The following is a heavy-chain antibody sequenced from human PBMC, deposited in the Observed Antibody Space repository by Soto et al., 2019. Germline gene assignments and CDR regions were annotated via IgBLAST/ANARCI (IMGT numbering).Heavy chain of an antibody. V-gene: IGHV1-3*01. CDR1: GGTFSSYA. J-gene: IGHJ4*02. D-gene: IGHD2-8*01. Sequence: ASVKVSCKASGGTFSSYAISWVRQAPGQGLEWMGWINAGNGNTKYSQKFQGRVTITRDTSASTAYMELSSLRSEDTAVYYCAREVLMVYAGWGQGTLVTVSS. CDR2: INAGNGNT. CDR3: AREVLMVYAG.